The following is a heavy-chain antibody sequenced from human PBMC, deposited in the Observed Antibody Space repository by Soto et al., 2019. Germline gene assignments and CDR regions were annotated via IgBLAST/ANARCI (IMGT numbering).Heavy chain of an antibody. J-gene: IGHJ4*02. CDR3: ARGLVTTGF. CDR2: ISSSGGII. V-gene: IGHV3-48*03. CDR1: GFTFSNYD. Sequence: PGGSLRFSCAASGFTFSNYDINWVRQAPGKGPEWISHISSSGGIIYYADSVKGRFTISRDNSKNTLYLQMNSLRVEDTAVYYCARGLVTTGFWGQGTLVTVSS. D-gene: IGHD4-4*01.